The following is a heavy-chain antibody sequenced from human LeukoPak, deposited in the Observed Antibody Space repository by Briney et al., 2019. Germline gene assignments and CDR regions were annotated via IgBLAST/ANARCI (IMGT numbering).Heavy chain of an antibody. CDR1: GFTLSDYY. D-gene: IGHD3-10*01. CDR2: ISSSGSTI. V-gene: IGHV3-11*01. J-gene: IGHJ4*02. Sequence: PGGSLRLSCAASGFTLSDYYMSWIRQAPGKGLEWVSYISSSGSTIYYADSVKGRFTISRDNAKNSLYLQMNSLRAEDTAVYYCARRNYYGSGPSEFDYWGQGTLVTVSS. CDR3: ARRNYYGSGPSEFDY.